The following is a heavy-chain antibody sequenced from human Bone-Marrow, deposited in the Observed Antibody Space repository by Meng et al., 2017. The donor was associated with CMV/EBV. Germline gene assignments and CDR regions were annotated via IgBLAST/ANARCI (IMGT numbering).Heavy chain of an antibody. CDR2: ISAYNGNT. Sequence: ASVKVSCKASGYTFNRYGFSWVRQAPGQGLEYRGWISAYNGNTKYAQKFQGRVTMTTDTSTSTVYMELRSLRSDDTAVYYCARDLRFLEWLSQGLSLDYWGQGTLVTVSS. D-gene: IGHD3-3*01. CDR1: GYTFNRYG. J-gene: IGHJ4*02. CDR3: ARDLRFLEWLSQGLSLDY. V-gene: IGHV1-18*01.